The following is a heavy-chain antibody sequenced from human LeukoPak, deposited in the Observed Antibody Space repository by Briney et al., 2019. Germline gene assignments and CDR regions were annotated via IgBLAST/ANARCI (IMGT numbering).Heavy chain of an antibody. CDR3: ARDHYYDSSGYYSF. Sequence: GRSLRLSCAASGFTFDDYAMHWVRQAPGKGLEWVSSISSSSSYIYYADSVKGRFTISRDNAKNSLYLQMNSLRAEDTAVYYCARDHYYDSSGYYSFWGQGTLVTVSS. J-gene: IGHJ4*02. CDR1: GFTFDDYA. V-gene: IGHV3-21*01. D-gene: IGHD3-22*01. CDR2: ISSSSSYI.